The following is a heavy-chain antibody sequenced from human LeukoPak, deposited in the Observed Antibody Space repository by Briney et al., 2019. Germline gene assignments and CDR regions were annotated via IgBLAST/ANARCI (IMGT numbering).Heavy chain of an antibody. CDR2: IYYSGST. D-gene: IGHD5-12*01. CDR3: ARHEGVATISYYGMDV. Sequence: SETLSLTCTVSGGSISSYYWSWIRQPPGRGLEWIGYIYYSGSTNYNPSLKSRVTISVDTSKNQFSLKLSSVTAADTAVYYCARHEGVATISYYGMDVWGQGTTVTVSS. V-gene: IGHV4-59*08. J-gene: IGHJ6*02. CDR1: GGSISSYY.